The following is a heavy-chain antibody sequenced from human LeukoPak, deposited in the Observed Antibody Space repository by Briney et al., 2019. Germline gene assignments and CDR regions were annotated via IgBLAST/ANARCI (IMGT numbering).Heavy chain of an antibody. CDR3: AKDYYARGVGALKYFDY. V-gene: IGHV3-23*01. CDR1: GFTFSNYA. Sequence: PGGSLRLSCAASGFTFSNYAMSWVRQAPGKGLEWVSAISGSGGSTYYADSVKGRFTISRDNSKNTLYLQMNSLRAEDTAVYYCAKDYYARGVGALKYFDYWGQGTLVTVSS. D-gene: IGHD1-26*01. CDR2: ISGSGGST. J-gene: IGHJ4*02.